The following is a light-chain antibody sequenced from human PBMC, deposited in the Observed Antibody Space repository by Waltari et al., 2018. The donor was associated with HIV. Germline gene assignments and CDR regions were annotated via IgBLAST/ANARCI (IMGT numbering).Light chain of an antibody. CDR1: QSIRNY. J-gene: IGKJ3*01. V-gene: IGKV3-11*01. Sequence: EIVLTQSPATISLSPGERAILSCRASQSIRNYLAWYQQRPGQAPRLLVYDTSNRATGVPARFSGSWSGTDFSLTIASLESEDFAIYYCHQRSTWPFTFGPGTKVDI. CDR2: DTS. CDR3: HQRSTWPFT.